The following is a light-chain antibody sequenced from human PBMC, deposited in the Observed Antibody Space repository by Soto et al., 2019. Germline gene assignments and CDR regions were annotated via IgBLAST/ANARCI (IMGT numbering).Light chain of an antibody. CDR2: DVS. CDR1: SSDVGAFNY. V-gene: IGLV2-14*03. CDR3: NSYTSNNTYV. J-gene: IGLJ1*01. Sequence: QSALTQPASVSGSPGQAITISCSGTSSDVGAFNYVSWYQQHPGKAPKLMIYDVSNRPSGGSNRFSGSKSGNTASLTISGLRAEDEADYYCNSYTSNNTYVFGTGTKVTVL.